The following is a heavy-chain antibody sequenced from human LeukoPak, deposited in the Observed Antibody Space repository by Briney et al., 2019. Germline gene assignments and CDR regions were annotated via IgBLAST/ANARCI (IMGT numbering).Heavy chain of an antibody. J-gene: IGHJ6*02. CDR2: IKSKTDGGTT. CDR1: GFTFSNAW. V-gene: IGHV3-15*01. CDR3: TITYYDFWSGYLAGYYYGMDV. D-gene: IGHD3-3*01. Sequence: EGSLRLSCAASGFTFSNAWMSWVRQAPGKGLEWVGRIKSKTDGGTTDYAAPVKGRFTISRDDSKNTLYLQMNSLKTEDTAVYYCTITYYDFWSGYLAGYYYGMDVWGQGTTVTVSS.